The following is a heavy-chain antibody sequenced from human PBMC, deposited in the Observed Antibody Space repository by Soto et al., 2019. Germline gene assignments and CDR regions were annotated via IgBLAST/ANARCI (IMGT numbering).Heavy chain of an antibody. CDR2: ISGSGGNT. D-gene: IGHD1-26*01. V-gene: IGHV3-23*01. Sequence: EVQVLESGGGLVQPGGSLRLSCAASGFTFSSYAMSWVRQAPGKGLGWVSTISGSGGNTYYADSVKGRFTISRDNSKNKLYLQMNSLRGADTAIYYCAKDRGSGNYGVNAFYIWAQVTMVTVSS. CDR1: GFTFSSYA. CDR3: AKDRGSGNYGVNAFYI. J-gene: IGHJ3*02.